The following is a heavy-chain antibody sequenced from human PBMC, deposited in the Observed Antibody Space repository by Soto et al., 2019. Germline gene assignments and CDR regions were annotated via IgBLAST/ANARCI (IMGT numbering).Heavy chain of an antibody. Sequence: GGSLRLSCEASGFTFTSYAMSWVRPAPGKGLEWVSATSGSGDTTYYADSVKGRFTISRDNSEKRLYLQMNSLRAEDTAVYYCAKMVHGGYVSYFDSWGQGTLVTVSS. J-gene: IGHJ4*02. CDR3: AKMVHGGYVSYFDS. V-gene: IGHV3-23*01. CDR2: TSGSGDTT. D-gene: IGHD5-12*01. CDR1: GFTFTSYA.